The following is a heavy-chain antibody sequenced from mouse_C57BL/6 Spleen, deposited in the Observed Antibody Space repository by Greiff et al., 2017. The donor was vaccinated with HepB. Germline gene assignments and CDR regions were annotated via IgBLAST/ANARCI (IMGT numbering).Heavy chain of an antibody. CDR1: GYSFTSYY. J-gene: IGHJ3*01. Sequence: QVQLQQSGPELVKPGASVKISCKASGYSFTSYYIHWVKQRPGQGLEWIGWIYPGSGNTKYKEKFKGKATLTADTSSRTAYMQLSSLTSEDSAVYYCARGGVTGAWFAYWGQGTLVTVSA. CDR2: IYPGSGNT. D-gene: IGHD2-1*01. V-gene: IGHV1-66*01. CDR3: ARGGVTGAWFAY.